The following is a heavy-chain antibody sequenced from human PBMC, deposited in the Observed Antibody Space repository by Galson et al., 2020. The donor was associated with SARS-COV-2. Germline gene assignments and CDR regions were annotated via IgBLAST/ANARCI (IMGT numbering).Heavy chain of an antibody. CDR3: ARGYCSSTSCNNWFDP. CDR2: ISWNSGSI. Sequence: GGSLRLSCAASGFTFDDYAMHWVRQAPGKGLEWVSGISWNSGSIGYADSVKGRFTISRDNAKNSLYLQMNSLRAEDTALYYCARGYCSSTSCNNWFDPWGQGTLVTVSS. D-gene: IGHD2-2*01. CDR1: GFTFDDYA. V-gene: IGHV3-9*01. J-gene: IGHJ5*02.